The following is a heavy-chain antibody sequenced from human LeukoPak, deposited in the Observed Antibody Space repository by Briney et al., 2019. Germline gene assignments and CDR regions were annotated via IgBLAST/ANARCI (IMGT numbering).Heavy chain of an antibody. D-gene: IGHD3-10*01. CDR3: ARIPVLVRGYYYYYGMDV. Sequence: PGRSLRLSCAASGFTFSSYGMHWVRQAPGKGLEWVAVIWYDGSNKYYADSVNGRFTISRDNSKNTLYLQMNSLRAEDTAVYYCARIPVLVRGYYYYYGMDVWGQGTTVTVSS. CDR1: GFTFSSYG. CDR2: IWYDGSNK. J-gene: IGHJ6*02. V-gene: IGHV3-33*01.